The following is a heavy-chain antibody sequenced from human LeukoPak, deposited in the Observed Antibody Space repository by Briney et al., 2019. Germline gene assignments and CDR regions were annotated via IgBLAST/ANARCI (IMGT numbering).Heavy chain of an antibody. CDR3: ARDNRFRGIAAVY. D-gene: IGHD6-13*01. Sequence: TGGSLRLSCAASGFTFSSYAMHWVRQAPGKGLEWVAVISYDGSNKYYADSVKGRFTISRDNSKNTLYLQMNSLRAEDTAVYYCARDNRFRGIAAVYWGQGALVTVSS. CDR1: GFTFSSYA. CDR2: ISYDGSNK. V-gene: IGHV3-30*04. J-gene: IGHJ4*02.